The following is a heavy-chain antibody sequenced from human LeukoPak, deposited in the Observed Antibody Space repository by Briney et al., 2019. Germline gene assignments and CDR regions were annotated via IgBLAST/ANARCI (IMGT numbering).Heavy chain of an antibody. V-gene: IGHV1-69*04. D-gene: IGHD1-7*01. CDR3: ARDQDWNYAFDI. CDR2: IIPVLNIA. Sequence: SVKVSCKASGGTFSTYEINWVRQAPGQGLEWVGRIIPVLNIANYAQRFQGRVTMTRDTSTSTVYMELSSLRSEDTAVYYCARDQDWNYAFDIWGQGTMVTVSS. CDR1: GGTFSTYE. J-gene: IGHJ3*02.